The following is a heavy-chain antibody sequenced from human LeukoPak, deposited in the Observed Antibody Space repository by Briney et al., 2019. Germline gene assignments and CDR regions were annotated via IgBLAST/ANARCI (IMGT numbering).Heavy chain of an antibody. CDR1: GGSISSGDYY. J-gene: IGHJ4*02. Sequence: TTSETLSLTCTVSGGSISSGDYYWTWIRQPPGKGLEYIGYIYYSGGTYYNPSLKTRLTISIDTSKNRFSLKLSSVTAADTAVYYCARDHGSGSPIDYWGQGTLVTVSS. CDR2: IYYSGGT. D-gene: IGHD6-19*01. V-gene: IGHV4-30-4*01. CDR3: ARDHGSGSPIDY.